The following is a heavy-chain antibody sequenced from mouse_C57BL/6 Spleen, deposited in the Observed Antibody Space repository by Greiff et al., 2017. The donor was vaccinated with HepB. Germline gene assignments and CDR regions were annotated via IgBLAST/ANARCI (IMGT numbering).Heavy chain of an antibody. CDR1: GFNIKNTY. CDR2: IDPANGNT. Sequence: VQLQQSVAELVRPGASVKLSCTASGFNIKNTYMPWVKQRPEQGLEWIGRIDPANGNTKYAPKFQGKATITADTSSNTAYLQLSSLTSEDTAIYYCAQATSYYYAMDYWGQGTSVTVSS. CDR3: AQATSYYYAMDY. V-gene: IGHV14-3*01. J-gene: IGHJ4*01. D-gene: IGHD3-2*02.